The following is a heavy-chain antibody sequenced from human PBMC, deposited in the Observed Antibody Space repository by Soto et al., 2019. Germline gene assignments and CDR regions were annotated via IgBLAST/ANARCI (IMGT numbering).Heavy chain of an antibody. J-gene: IGHJ4*02. Sequence: QITLKESGPTLVTPTQTLTLTCTFSGFSLSTSGMGVHWIRQPPGKALEWLALIYWDGDKRYRPSLKSRLTITEDTSKNQVVLTMTNMDPVDTDTYYCAHKASSGRIYWGQGTLVTVSS. D-gene: IGHD1-26*01. V-gene: IGHV2-5*02. CDR1: GFSLSTSGMG. CDR3: AHKASSGRIY. CDR2: IYWDGDK.